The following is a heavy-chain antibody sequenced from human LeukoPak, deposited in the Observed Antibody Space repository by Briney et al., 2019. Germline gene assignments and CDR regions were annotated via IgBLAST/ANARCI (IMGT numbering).Heavy chain of an antibody. CDR3: ARHSGDGYNLFLDY. CDR2: IYYSGST. V-gene: IGHV4-39*01. D-gene: IGHD5-12*01. J-gene: IGHJ4*02. CDR1: GGSISSSSYY. Sequence: SETLSLTCTVSGGSISSSSYYWGWLRPPPGRGLEWIGSIYYSGSTYYNPSLKSRVTISVDTSKNQFSLKLSSVTAADTAVYYCARHSGDGYNLFLDYWGQGTLVTVSS.